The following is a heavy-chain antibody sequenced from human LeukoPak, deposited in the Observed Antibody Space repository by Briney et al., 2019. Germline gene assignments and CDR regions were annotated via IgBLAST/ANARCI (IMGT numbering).Heavy chain of an antibody. V-gene: IGHV1-2*02. Sequence: ASVKVSCKASGYTFTGYYMHWVRQAPGQGLEWMGWINPNSGGTNYAQKFQGRVTMTRDTSISTAYMELSRLRSDDTAVYYCARVRYVSGGSCYKFDPWGQGTLVTVSS. J-gene: IGHJ5*02. CDR2: INPNSGGT. D-gene: IGHD2-15*01. CDR3: ARVRYVSGGSCYKFDP. CDR1: GYTFTGYY.